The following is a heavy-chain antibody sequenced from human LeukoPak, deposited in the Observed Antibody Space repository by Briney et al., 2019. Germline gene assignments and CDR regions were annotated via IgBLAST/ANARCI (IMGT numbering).Heavy chain of an antibody. Sequence: KTSETLSLTCTVSGGSISSYYWSWIRQPAGKGLEWIGRIYTSGSTNYNPSLKSRVTMSVDTSKNQFSLKLSSVTAADTAVYYCARVRPETYYYDSSGYTDAFDIWGPGTMVTVSS. CDR2: IYTSGST. V-gene: IGHV4-4*07. CDR3: ARVRPETYYYDSSGYTDAFDI. D-gene: IGHD3-22*01. J-gene: IGHJ3*02. CDR1: GGSISSYY.